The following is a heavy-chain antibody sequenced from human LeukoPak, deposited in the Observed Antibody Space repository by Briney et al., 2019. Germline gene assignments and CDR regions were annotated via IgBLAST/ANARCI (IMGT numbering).Heavy chain of an antibody. J-gene: IGHJ4*02. D-gene: IGHD3-10*01. Sequence: GGSLRLSCAASGFTFSSNYLSWVRQAPGRGLEWVSVIYSGGGAYYADSVKGRFTISRDNSKNTVYLQMNSLRAEDTSVYYCARGSRDGSGGYCRHFDYWGQGTLVTVSS. CDR1: GFTFSSNY. CDR3: ARGSRDGSGGYCRHFDY. CDR2: IYSGGGA. V-gene: IGHV3-53*01.